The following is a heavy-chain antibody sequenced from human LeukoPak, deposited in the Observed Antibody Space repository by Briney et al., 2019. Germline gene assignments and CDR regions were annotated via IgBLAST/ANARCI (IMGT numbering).Heavy chain of an antibody. CDR2: ISYDGSNK. J-gene: IGHJ4*02. CDR1: GFTFSSYG. V-gene: IGHV3-30*18. Sequence: PGRSLRLSCAASGFTFSSYGMHWVRQAPGKGLEWVAVISYDGSNKYYADSVKGRFTIPRDNSKNTLYLQMNSLRAEDTAVYYCAKGGYDILTGQPPSFDYWGQGTLVTVSS. D-gene: IGHD3-9*01. CDR3: AKGGYDILTGQPPSFDY.